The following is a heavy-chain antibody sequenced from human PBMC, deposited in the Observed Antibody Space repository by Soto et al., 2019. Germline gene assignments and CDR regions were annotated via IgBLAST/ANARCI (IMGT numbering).Heavy chain of an antibody. Sequence: GESLKISCTGSGYNFASYWIGWVRQMPGKGLEWMGIIYPGDSDTRYSPSFQGQVTISADKSISTAYLQWSSLKASDTAMYYCAGTYYYDSSGFNAPTYGMDVWGQGTTVT. CDR2: IYPGDSDT. J-gene: IGHJ6*02. CDR3: AGTYYYDSSGFNAPTYGMDV. V-gene: IGHV5-51*01. CDR1: GYNFASYW. D-gene: IGHD3-22*01.